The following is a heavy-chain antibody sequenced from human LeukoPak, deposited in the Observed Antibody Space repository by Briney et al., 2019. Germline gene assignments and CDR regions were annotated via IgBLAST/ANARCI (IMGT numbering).Heavy chain of an antibody. CDR1: GGSISSYY. D-gene: IGHD4-11*01. CDR2: IYYSGST. V-gene: IGHV4-59*12. Sequence: PSETLSLTCTVSGGSISSYYWSWIRQPPGKGLEWIGYIYYSGSTNYNPSLKSRVTISVDTSKNQFSLKLSSVTAADTAVYYCARERYSIMRAGVDVWGQGTTVTVSS. J-gene: IGHJ6*02. CDR3: ARERYSIMRAGVDV.